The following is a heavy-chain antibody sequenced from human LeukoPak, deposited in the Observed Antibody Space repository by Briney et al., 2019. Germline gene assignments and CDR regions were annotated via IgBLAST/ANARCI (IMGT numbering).Heavy chain of an antibody. CDR2: INPNSGGT. J-gene: IGHJ4*02. D-gene: IGHD3-9*01. CDR1: GYTFTGYY. Sequence: ASVKVSCKASGYTFTGYYMHWVRQAPGQGLEWMGWINPNSGGTNYAQKFQGRVTMTRDTSISTAYMELSRLRSDDTAVYYCARDRLRYFDWLLYEIDYWGQGTLVTVSS. V-gene: IGHV1-2*02. CDR3: ARDRLRYFDWLLYEIDY.